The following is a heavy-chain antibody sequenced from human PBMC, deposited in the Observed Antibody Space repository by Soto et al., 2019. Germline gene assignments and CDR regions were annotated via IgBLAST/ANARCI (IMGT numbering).Heavy chain of an antibody. CDR2: IYHSGGT. D-gene: IGHD3-22*01. J-gene: IGHJ3*02. CDR3: ARVSKDASGYYYGAFDI. Sequence: QVQLQESGPGLVKPSGTLSLTCGVSGDSITSTSYWSWVRQPPGKGLEWIGEIYHSGGTNSNPSLQGRVTMSVDKSKNQFSLRLSSVTAADPSLYYCARVSKDASGYYYGAFDICGQGTMVTVSS. V-gene: IGHV4-4*02. CDR1: GDSITSTSY.